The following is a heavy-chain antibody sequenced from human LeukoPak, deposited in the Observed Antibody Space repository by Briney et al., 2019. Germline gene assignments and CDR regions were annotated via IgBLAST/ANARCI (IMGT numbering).Heavy chain of an antibody. CDR3: AKVGGYDWKYGDYAYYFVY. Sequence: GGSLRLSCAASGSTFSSYAMSWVRQAPGKGLEWVSAISGSGGSTYYADSVKGRFTISRDNSKNTLYLQMNSLRAEDTAVYYCAKVGGYDWKYGDYAYYFVYWGQGTLVTVSS. J-gene: IGHJ4*02. D-gene: IGHD5-12*01. V-gene: IGHV3-23*01. CDR2: ISGSGGST. CDR1: GSTFSSYA.